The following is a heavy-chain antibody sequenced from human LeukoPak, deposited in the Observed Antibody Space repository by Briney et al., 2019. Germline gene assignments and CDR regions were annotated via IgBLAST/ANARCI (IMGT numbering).Heavy chain of an antibody. V-gene: IGHV3-23*01. Sequence: GGSLRLSCVASGFTFTKCAMSWVRHAPGEGLEWVAIITATVDTAYYADSVKGRFTIYRDHSRNTVYMQLDRRRAEDTAIYYCAGDRNSDWYSPLDYWGQGSQVTVSP. CDR3: AGDRNSDWYSPLDY. CDR2: ITATVDTA. D-gene: IGHD6-19*01. J-gene: IGHJ4*02. CDR1: GFTFTKCA.